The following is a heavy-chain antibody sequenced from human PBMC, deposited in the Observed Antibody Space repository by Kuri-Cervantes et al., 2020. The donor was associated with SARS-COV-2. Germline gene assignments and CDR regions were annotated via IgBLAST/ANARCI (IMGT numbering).Heavy chain of an antibody. Sequence: GESLKISCAASGFTFNTYTMNWVRQAPGKGLEWVSSISSSSNYIYYADSVKGRFTISRDNAKNSVYLQMNSLRAEDTAVYYCARVDVVVPAAVPQFDYWGQGTLVTVSS. D-gene: IGHD2-2*01. CDR1: GFTFNTYT. CDR2: ISSSSNYI. V-gene: IGHV3-21*01. CDR3: ARVDVVVPAAVPQFDY. J-gene: IGHJ4*02.